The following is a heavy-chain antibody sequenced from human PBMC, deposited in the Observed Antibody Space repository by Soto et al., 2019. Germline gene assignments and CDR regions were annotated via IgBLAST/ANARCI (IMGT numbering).Heavy chain of an antibody. CDR1: GVTVCSYA. D-gene: IGHD3-22*01. V-gene: IGHV3-23*01. CDR3: ASTMIVVVITMDFDY. CDR2: ISGSGGST. J-gene: IGHJ4*02. Sequence: WGSPRLSCAACGVTVCSYAMSGVRQEPGKGLEWVSAISGSGGSTYYADSVKGRLTISRDNSKNTLYLQMNSLRAEDTAVYYCASTMIVVVITMDFDYWGQGTLLTVSS.